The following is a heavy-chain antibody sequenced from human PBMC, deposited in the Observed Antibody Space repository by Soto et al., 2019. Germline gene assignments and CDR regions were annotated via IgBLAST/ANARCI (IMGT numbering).Heavy chain of an antibody. D-gene: IGHD2-2*01. J-gene: IGHJ4*02. V-gene: IGHV3-64*04. CDR2: IRSNGVGT. Sequence: RLSFSAPGFPLRGSAIDWICQAPGKGQEYVSGIRSNGVGTYYANSVQGRFTISRDNSKNSLYLQMNSLRAEDTAVYYCARVPDXDYCSKTSCLYYFDDWGQGALVTVSS. CDR1: GFPLRGSA. CDR3: ARVPDXDYCSKTSCLYYFDD.